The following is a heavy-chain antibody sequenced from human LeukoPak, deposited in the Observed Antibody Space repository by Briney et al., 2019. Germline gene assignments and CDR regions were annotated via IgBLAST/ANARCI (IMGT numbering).Heavy chain of an antibody. V-gene: IGHV1-2*02. CDR3: ARVSPILTGYLPDY. CDR2: INPNSGGT. J-gene: IGHJ4*02. CDR1: GYTFTGYY. D-gene: IGHD3-9*01. Sequence: GASVKVSCKASGYTFTGYYMHWVRQAPGQGLEWMGWINPNSGGTNYAQKFQGRVTMTRDTSISTAYMELSRLRSDDTAVYYCARVSPILTGYLPDYWGQGTLVTVSS.